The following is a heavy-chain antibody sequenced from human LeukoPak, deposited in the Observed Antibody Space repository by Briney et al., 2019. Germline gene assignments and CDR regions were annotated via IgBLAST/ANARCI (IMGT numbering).Heavy chain of an antibody. Sequence: GRSLRLSCAASGFTFSSYGMHWVRQAPGKGLEWVAVISYDGSNKYYADSVKGRFTISRDNSKNTLYLQMNSLRAEDTAVYYCAKEGVGGSGWDDWGQGTLVTVSS. CDR1: GFTFSSYG. D-gene: IGHD6-19*01. J-gene: IGHJ4*02. CDR2: ISYDGSNK. CDR3: AKEGVGGSGWDD. V-gene: IGHV3-30*18.